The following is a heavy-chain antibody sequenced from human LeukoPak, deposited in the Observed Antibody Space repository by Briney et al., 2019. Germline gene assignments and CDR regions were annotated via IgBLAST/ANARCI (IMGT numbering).Heavy chain of an antibody. CDR2: MKRDGSEI. J-gene: IGHJ4*02. D-gene: IGHD5-18*01. V-gene: IGHV3-7*01. Sequence: GGSLRLSCSASGFTFSTYWMSWVRQAPGKGLEWVANMKRDGSEIYYVDSVRGRFTISRDNARNSLYLQMNSLRAEDTAVYYCAREDTAMVGPFDSWGQGTLVTVSS. CDR1: GFTFSTYW. CDR3: AREDTAMVGPFDS.